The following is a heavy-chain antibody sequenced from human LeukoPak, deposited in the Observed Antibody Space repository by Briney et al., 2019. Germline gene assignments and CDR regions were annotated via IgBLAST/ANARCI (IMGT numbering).Heavy chain of an antibody. CDR3: ARGQTPRTNYYGMDV. V-gene: IGHV4-4*02. D-gene: IGHD2-8*01. CDR1: GGSISSSNW. CDR2: IYHSGST. Sequence: SETLSLTCAVSGGSISSSNWWSWVRQPPGKGLEWIGEIYHSGSTNYNPSLKSRVTISVDTSKNQFSLKLSSVTAADTAVYYCARGQTPRTNYYGMDVWGQGTTVTVSS. J-gene: IGHJ6*02.